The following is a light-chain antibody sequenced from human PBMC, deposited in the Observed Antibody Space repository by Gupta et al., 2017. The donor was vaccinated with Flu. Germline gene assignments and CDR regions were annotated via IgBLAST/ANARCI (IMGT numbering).Light chain of an antibody. CDR3: QQYNDWPLT. CDR1: HSISTS. CDR2: SAS. V-gene: IGKV3-15*01. Sequence: ETVMTQSPATLSVSPGEGATLSCRASHSISTSLAWYQQKPGQAPRLLIYSASTRATGIPAWFSGSGSGTEFTLTISSLQSEDFAVYYCQQYNDWPLTFGGGTKVEIK. J-gene: IGKJ4*01.